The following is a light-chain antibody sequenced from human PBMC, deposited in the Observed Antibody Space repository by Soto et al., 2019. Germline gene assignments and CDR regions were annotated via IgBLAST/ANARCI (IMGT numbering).Light chain of an antibody. V-gene: IGKV3-20*01. J-gene: IGKJ1*01. CDR3: QQYVTSPWA. CDR1: QSVSNSF. CDR2: GAS. Sequence: EIVLTQSPGTLSLSPGERATLSCRASQSVSNSFLAWYQQKPGQAPRLLIYGASNRATGIPDRFSGSGSGKDFTFTLRRLEAEDFAVYYCQQYVTSPWAFGQGTKVEIE.